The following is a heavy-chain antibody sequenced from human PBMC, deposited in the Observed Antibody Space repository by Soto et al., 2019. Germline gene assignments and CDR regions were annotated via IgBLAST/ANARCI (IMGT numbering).Heavy chain of an antibody. V-gene: IGHV4-4*02. CDR1: GHSISSDNW. CDR2: IHHSGST. CDR3: ARDQGSHPGD. J-gene: IGHJ4*02. D-gene: IGHD6-13*01. Sequence: QVQLQESGPGLVRPSGTVSLTGAVSGHSISSDNWWSWVRQPPGKGLEWIGEIHHSGSTNYNPSLKSRVTMSVVPSKDLFSPTLNSVTAADTAFYYCARDQGSHPGDWGQGTLVSVSS.